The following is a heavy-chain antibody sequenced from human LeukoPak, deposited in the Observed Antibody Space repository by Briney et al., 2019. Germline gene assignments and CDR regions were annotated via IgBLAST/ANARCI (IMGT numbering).Heavy chain of an antibody. CDR2: ISPDGSTT. D-gene: IGHD3-22*01. J-gene: IGHJ4*02. V-gene: IGHV3-74*01. CDR1: GFSISSYW. CDR3: AKDLGDSSGYYLYYFDY. Sequence: GGSLRLSCAASGFSISSYWMHWVRQVPGKGLVWVSRISPDGSTTGYADSVKGRFTISRDNSKNTLYLQMNSLRAEDTAVYYCAKDLGDSSGYYLYYFDYWGQGTLVTVSS.